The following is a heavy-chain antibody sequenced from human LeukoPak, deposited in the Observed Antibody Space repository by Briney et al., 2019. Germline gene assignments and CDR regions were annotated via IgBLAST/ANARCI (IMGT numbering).Heavy chain of an antibody. CDR1: GFSFSNHY. D-gene: IGHD3-10*01. Sequence: PGGSLRLSCTASGFSFSNHYMRWIRQAPGKGLEWVANINEDGSNKWHLGSVKGRFTVSRDNAKNTLNLQMNSLRAEDTAVYYCARDRKSGESSEIDFWGQGTLVTVSS. V-gene: IGHV3-7*01. CDR3: ARDRKSGESSEIDF. J-gene: IGHJ4*02. CDR2: INEDGSNK.